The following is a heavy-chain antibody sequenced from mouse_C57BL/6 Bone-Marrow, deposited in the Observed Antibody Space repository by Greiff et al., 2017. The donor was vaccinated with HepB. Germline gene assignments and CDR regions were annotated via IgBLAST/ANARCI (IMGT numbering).Heavy chain of an antibody. Sequence: QVQLKESGPGLVQPSQSLSITCTVSGFSFTSYGVHWVRQSPGKGLEWLGVIWSGGSTDYNAAFISRLSISKDNSKSQVFFKMNSLQADDTAIYYCAIFYGSSHWYFDVWGTGTTVTVSS. CDR3: AIFYGSSHWYFDV. V-gene: IGHV2-2*01. J-gene: IGHJ1*03. CDR2: IWSGGST. D-gene: IGHD1-1*01. CDR1: GFSFTSYG.